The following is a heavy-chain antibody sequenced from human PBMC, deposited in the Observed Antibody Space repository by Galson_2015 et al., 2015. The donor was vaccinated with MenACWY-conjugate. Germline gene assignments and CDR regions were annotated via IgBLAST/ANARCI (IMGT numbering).Heavy chain of an antibody. CDR1: GFTFGDYA. D-gene: IGHD2-8*02. V-gene: IGHV3-49*04. J-gene: IGHJ4*02. Sequence: SLRLSCAASGFTFGDYAVSWVRQAPGKGLEWVGFIRSKAYGGKTEYAASVKGRFTISRDDSKSIAYLQMNSLKTEDTAVYYCTRVGYCAGGVCSPLGYWGQGTLVTVSS. CDR2: IRSKAYGGKT. CDR3: TRVGYCAGGVCSPLGY.